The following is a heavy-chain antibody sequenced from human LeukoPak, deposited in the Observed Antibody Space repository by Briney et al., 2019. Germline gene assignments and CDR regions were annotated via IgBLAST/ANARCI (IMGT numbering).Heavy chain of an antibody. D-gene: IGHD5-18*01. Sequence: SENLSLTCAVYGGSFSGYYWSWIRQPPGKGLEWIGEINHSGSTNYNPSLKSRVTISVDTSKNQFSLKLSSVTAADTAVYYCASGRIQLWLRRDYWGQGTLVTVSS. CDR3: ASGRIQLWLRRDY. CDR1: GGSFSGYY. J-gene: IGHJ4*02. CDR2: INHSGST. V-gene: IGHV4-34*01.